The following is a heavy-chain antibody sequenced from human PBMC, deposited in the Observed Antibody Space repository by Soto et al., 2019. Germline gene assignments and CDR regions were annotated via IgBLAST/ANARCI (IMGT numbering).Heavy chain of an antibody. CDR2: ISAYGGT. D-gene: IGHD3-16*01. J-gene: IGHJ4*02. CDR1: GFTFTTYV. Sequence: VGSLRLSCAASGFTFTTYVMSWVRQAPGKGLEWVSSISAYGGTFYADSVKGRFTISRDNSKNTMYLQMNSLRDDDMAVYYCATYREGSYAPPYDYWGQGTVVTVSS. CDR3: ATYREGSYAPPYDY. V-gene: IGHV3-23*01.